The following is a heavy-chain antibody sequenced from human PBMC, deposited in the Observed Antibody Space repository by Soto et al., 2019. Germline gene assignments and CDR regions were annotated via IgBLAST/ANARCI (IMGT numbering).Heavy chain of an antibody. V-gene: IGHV3-23*01. J-gene: IGHJ3*02. Sequence: GGSLRLSCAASGFTFSSYAMSWVRQAPGKGLEWVSAISGSGGSTYYADSVKGRFTISRDNSKNTLYLQMNSLRAEDTAVYYCAKVGSEYYDSSGYYNDAFDIWGQGTMVTVSS. CDR1: GFTFSSYA. D-gene: IGHD3-22*01. CDR3: AKVGSEYYDSSGYYNDAFDI. CDR2: ISGSGGST.